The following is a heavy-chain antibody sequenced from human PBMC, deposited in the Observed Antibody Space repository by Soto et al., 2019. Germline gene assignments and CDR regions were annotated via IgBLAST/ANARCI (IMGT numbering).Heavy chain of an antibody. CDR1: GGSISSYY. V-gene: IGHV4-4*07. J-gene: IGHJ4*02. CDR2: IYTSGST. CDR3: ARDLKFGQADY. D-gene: IGHD3-10*01. Sequence: SKTLSLTCTVSGGSISSYYWTWIRQPSGKGLEWIGRIYTSGSTNYNPSLKSRVTMSVDTSKNQFSLKLSSVTAADTAVYYCARDLKFGQADYWGQGSQVTVSS.